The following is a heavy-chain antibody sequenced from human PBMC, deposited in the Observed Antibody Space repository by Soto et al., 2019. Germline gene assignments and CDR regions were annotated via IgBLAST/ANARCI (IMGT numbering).Heavy chain of an antibody. CDR1: AGSISSGGYY. D-gene: IGHD3-9*01. V-gene: IGHV4-31*03. CDR3: ARGVGVTYYEMLTGPPFDY. J-gene: IGHJ4*02. Sequence: SETLSLTCTVSAGSISSGGYYWSWIRQHPGKGLEWIGYIYYSGSTYYNPSLKSRVTISVDTTKNQFSLKLSSVTAADTAVYYCARGVGVTYYEMLTGPPFDYRGQGTLVTVFS. CDR2: IYYSGST.